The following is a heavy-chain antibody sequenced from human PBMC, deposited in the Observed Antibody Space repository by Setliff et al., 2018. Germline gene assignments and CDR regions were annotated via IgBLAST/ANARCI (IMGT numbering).Heavy chain of an antibody. CDR3: ARDPPSGMAH. Sequence: GSLRLSCAASGFTFSNYYMTWIRQAPGKGLEWISYIHDSGNPTYYADSVKGRFTVSRDNAKNSVFLYMNSLRAEDTAVYYCARDPPSGMAHWGQGTLVTSPQ. D-gene: IGHD3-10*01. CDR2: IHDSGNPT. J-gene: IGHJ1*01. CDR1: GFTFSNYY. V-gene: IGHV3-11*04.